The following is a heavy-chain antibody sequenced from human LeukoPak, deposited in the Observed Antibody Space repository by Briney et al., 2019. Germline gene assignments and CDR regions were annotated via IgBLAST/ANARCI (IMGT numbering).Heavy chain of an antibody. CDR3: ARLMAPRRYDIKRRFLEWFDGMDV. Sequence: KDGESLKISCKGSGYIFTTYWIAWVRQMPGKGLEWMGIIYPGDSDTRYSPSFQGQVTISADKSISTAYLQWSSLKASDTAMYYCARLMAPRRYDIKRRFLEWFDGMDVWGQGTTVTVSS. CDR2: IYPGDSDT. CDR1: GYIFTTYW. J-gene: IGHJ6*02. V-gene: IGHV5-51*01. D-gene: IGHD3-3*01.